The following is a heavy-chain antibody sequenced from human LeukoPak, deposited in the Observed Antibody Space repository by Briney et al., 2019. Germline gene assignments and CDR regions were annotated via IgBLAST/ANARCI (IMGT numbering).Heavy chain of an antibody. CDR1: GYTFTSYG. Sequence: ASVKVSYKASGYTFTSYGISWVRQAPGQGLEWMGWISAYNGNTNYAQKLQGRVTMTTDTSTSTAYMELRSLRSDDTAVYYCARTLWFGELSYNYFDYWGQGTLVTVSS. J-gene: IGHJ4*02. V-gene: IGHV1-18*01. D-gene: IGHD3-10*01. CDR2: ISAYNGNT. CDR3: ARTLWFGELSYNYFDY.